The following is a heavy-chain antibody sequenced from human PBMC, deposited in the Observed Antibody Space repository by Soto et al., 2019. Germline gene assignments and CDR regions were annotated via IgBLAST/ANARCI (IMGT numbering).Heavy chain of an antibody. CDR3: ASAYCTNGVCQEGYWFDP. D-gene: IGHD2-8*01. CDR1: GYTFTSYY. J-gene: IGHJ5*02. CDR2: INPSGGST. V-gene: IGHV1-46*01. Sequence: ASVKVSCKASGYTFTSYYMHWVRQAPGQGLEWMGIINPSGGSTSYAQRFQGRVTMTRDTSTSTVYMELSSLRSEDTAVYYCASAYCTNGVCQEGYWFDPWGQGTLVTVSS.